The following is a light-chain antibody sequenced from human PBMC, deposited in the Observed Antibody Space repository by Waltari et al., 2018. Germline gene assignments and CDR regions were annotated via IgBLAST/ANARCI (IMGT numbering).Light chain of an antibody. CDR2: EVS. J-gene: IGLJ3*02. V-gene: IGLV2-14*01. Sequence: QSALTQPASVSGSPGQSITISCTGTSSDVGNYNYVPWYQQHPGNAPQLMIYEVSNRPSGVSNRFSGSKSDNTASLTISGLQAEDEADYYCSSYSTSGAWVFGGGTKVTVL. CDR3: SSYSTSGAWV. CDR1: SSDVGNYNY.